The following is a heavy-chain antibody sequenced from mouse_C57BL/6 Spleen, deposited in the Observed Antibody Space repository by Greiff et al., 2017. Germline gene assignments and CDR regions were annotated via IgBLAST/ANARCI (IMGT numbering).Heavy chain of an antibody. Sequence: VQLQQSGAELARPGASVKLSCKASGYTFTSYGISWVKQRTGQGLEWIGEIYPRSGNTYYNEKFKGKATLTADKSSSTAYMELRSLTSEDSAVXFCAYYSNLYAMDYWGQGTSVTVSS. CDR1: GYTFTSYG. CDR2: IYPRSGNT. D-gene: IGHD2-5*01. V-gene: IGHV1-81*01. J-gene: IGHJ4*01. CDR3: AYYSNLYAMDY.